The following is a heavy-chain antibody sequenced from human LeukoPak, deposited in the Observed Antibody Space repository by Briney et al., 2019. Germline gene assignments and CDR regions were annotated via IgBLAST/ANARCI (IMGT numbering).Heavy chain of an antibody. Sequence: SETLSLTCTVSGGSISSSSYYWGWSRPPPGKGLEWVGSIYYSGSTYYNPSLKRRVTISVATSKNQFSLKLSSVTAADTAVYYCARRTRPGYYDSSGYYQRDWYFDLWGRGTLVTVSS. J-gene: IGHJ2*01. V-gene: IGHV4-39*01. D-gene: IGHD3-22*01. CDR1: GGSISSSSYY. CDR2: IYYSGST. CDR3: ARRTRPGYYDSSGYYQRDWYFDL.